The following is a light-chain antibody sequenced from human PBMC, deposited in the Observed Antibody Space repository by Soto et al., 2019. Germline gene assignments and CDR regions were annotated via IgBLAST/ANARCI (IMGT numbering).Light chain of an antibody. V-gene: IGKV1-5*01. J-gene: IGKJ1*01. CDR2: DAS. CDR1: QSISRW. CDR3: QQYNTYSTWT. Sequence: DIQMTQSPSTLSASVGDRVTIACRASQSISRWLAWYQQKAGKAPKVLIYDASTLESGVPSRFSGSGSGTDFTLTISRLQPDDFATYYCQQYNTYSTWTFGQGTKVEIK.